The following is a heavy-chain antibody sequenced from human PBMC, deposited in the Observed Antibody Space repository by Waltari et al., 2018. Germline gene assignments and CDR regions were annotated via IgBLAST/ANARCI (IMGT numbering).Heavy chain of an antibody. CDR2: IYYSGST. D-gene: IGHD6-13*01. Sequence: QLQLQESGPGLVKPSETLSLTCTVPGCSFSSSSYYWGWIRPPPGKGLEWIGSIYYSGSTYYNPSLKSRVTISVDTSKNQFSLKLSSVTAADTAVYYCARVASSSSWYDAFDIWGQGTMVTVSS. CDR3: ARVASSSSWYDAFDI. CDR1: GCSFSSSSYY. V-gene: IGHV4-39*07. J-gene: IGHJ3*02.